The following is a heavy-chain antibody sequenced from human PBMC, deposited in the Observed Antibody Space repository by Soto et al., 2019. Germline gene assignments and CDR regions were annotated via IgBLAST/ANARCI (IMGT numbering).Heavy chain of an antibody. CDR1: GFTFTSYW. CDR2: INKDGSEK. D-gene: IGHD2-21*01. CDR3: VREIASRL. Sequence: EVQVVESGGGLVQPGGSLRLSRAASGFTFTSYWMTWVRQAPGRGLEWVANINKDGSEKSYVDSVKGRFTISRDNAKSSLYLQMNSLRADDTAVYYCVREIASRLWGKGTTVIVSS. J-gene: IGHJ6*04. V-gene: IGHV3-7*01.